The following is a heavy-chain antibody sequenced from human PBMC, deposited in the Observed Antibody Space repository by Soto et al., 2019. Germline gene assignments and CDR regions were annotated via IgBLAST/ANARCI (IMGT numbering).Heavy chain of an antibody. Sequence: SETLSLTFTVSGGPFSSGGYSWSWIRQEPGKGLEWIGYIYQNGDTSYNPSLKSRVTISAATSKTQFSLKLSSVTAADTAVYYCARGDSTVSSVFDYWGQGMLVTVSS. V-gene: IGHV4-31*03. D-gene: IGHD4-17*01. J-gene: IGHJ4*02. CDR1: GGPFSSGGYS. CDR2: IYQNGDT. CDR3: ARGDSTVSSVFDY.